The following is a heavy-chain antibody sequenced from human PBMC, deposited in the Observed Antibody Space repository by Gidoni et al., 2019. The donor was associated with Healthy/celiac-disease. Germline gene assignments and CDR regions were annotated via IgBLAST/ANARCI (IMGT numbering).Heavy chain of an antibody. CDR3: ARRHNNVLRFLEWPGGFDP. Sequence: QLQLPDSGPGLVKPSETLSLTCTVSGRPISSSSYHWGWIRPPPGKGLEWIGSIYYSGGTYYNPSLKSRVTISVDTSKNQFSLKLSSVTAADTAVYYCARRHNNVLRFLEWPGGFDPWGQGTLVTVSS. CDR2: IYYSGGT. V-gene: IGHV4-39*01. D-gene: IGHD3-3*01. J-gene: IGHJ5*02. CDR1: GRPISSSSYH.